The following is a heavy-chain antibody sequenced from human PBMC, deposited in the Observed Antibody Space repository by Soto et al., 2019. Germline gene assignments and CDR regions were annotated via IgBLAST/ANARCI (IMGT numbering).Heavy chain of an antibody. V-gene: IGHV3-30*18. CDR1: GFTFSSYG. J-gene: IGHJ4*02. Sequence: GGSLRLSCAASGFTFSSYGMHWVRQAPGKGLEWVAVISYDGSNKYYADSVKGRFTISRDNSKNTLYLQMNSLRAEDTAVYYCAKEDEGYDSSGYYYPNYWGQGT. D-gene: IGHD3-22*01. CDR2: ISYDGSNK. CDR3: AKEDEGYDSSGYYYPNY.